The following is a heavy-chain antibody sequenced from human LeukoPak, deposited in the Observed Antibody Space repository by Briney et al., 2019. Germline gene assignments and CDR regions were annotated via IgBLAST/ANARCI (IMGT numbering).Heavy chain of an antibody. D-gene: IGHD5-24*01. V-gene: IGHV3-53*01. CDR3: ARGAGYNYPYYFDY. Sequence: PGGSLRLSCAASGVIVSSYYMNWVRQAPGKGLERVSVIYGGGNIYYADSVKGRFTISRDNSKNTLYLQMNSLRAEDTAVYYCARGAGYNYPYYFDYWGQGTLVTVSS. J-gene: IGHJ4*02. CDR1: GVIVSSYY. CDR2: IYGGGNI.